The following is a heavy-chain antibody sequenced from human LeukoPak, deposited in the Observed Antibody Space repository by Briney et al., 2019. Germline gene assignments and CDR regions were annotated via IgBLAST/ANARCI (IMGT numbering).Heavy chain of an antibody. CDR2: IYTSGST. D-gene: IGHD3/OR15-3a*01. V-gene: IGHV4-61*02. CDR1: GGSISSGSYY. Sequence: SETLSLTCTVSGGSISSGSYYWSWIRQPAGKGLEWIGRIYTSGSTTYNPSLKSRVTMSVDTSKNQFSLKLSSVTAADTAVYYCARGDWGQYAFDIWGQGTTVTVSS. J-gene: IGHJ3*02. CDR3: ARGDWGQYAFDI.